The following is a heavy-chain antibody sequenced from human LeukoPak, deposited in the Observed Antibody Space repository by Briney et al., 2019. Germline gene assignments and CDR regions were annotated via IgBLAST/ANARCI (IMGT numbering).Heavy chain of an antibody. CDR2: IICSGGST. D-gene: IGHD3-9*01. CDR1: GFTFTSYA. CDR3: AKDALRYFDWLEYSSHFGY. V-gene: IGHV3-23*01. Sequence: GGSLRLSCAASGFTFTSYAISWVRQAPGEWLEWVSAIICSGGSTYYADSGKGRFTISRDNSKHTLYLQMNSLRAEDTAVYYCAKDALRYFDWLEYSSHFGYWGQGTLVTVSS. J-gene: IGHJ4*02.